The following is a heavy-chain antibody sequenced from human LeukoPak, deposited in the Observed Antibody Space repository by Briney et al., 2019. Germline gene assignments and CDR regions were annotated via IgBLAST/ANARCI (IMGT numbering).Heavy chain of an antibody. V-gene: IGHV1-18*01. D-gene: IGHD2-15*01. Sequence: ASVKVSCKASGYTFTSYGISWVRQAPGQGLEWMGWISAYNGNTSYAQKLQGRVTMTTDTSTSTAYMELRSLRSDDTAVYYCARGLLRSYYYYGMDVWGQGTTVTVSS. CDR1: GYTFTSYG. J-gene: IGHJ6*02. CDR2: ISAYNGNT. CDR3: ARGLLRSYYYYGMDV.